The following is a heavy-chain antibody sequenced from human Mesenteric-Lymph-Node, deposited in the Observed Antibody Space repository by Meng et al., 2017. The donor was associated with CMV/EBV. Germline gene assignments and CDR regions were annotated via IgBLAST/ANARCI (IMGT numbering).Heavy chain of an antibody. CDR3: AGSGWYVGY. V-gene: IGHV3-74*01. CDR2: INSDGSST. Sequence: LSLTCAASGFTFSSYWMHWVRQAPGKGLVWVSRINSDGSSTSYADSVKGRFTISRDNAKNTLYLQMNSLRAEDTAVYYCAGSGWYVGYWGQGTLVTVSS. J-gene: IGHJ4*02. D-gene: IGHD6-19*01. CDR1: GFTFSSYW.